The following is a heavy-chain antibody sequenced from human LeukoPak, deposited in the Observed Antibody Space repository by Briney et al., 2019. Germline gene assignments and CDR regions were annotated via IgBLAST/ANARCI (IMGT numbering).Heavy chain of an antibody. Sequence: PSQTLSLTCAVSGGSISSGGHSWSWIRQPPGKGLEWIGYIYQSGSTYYNPSLKSRVTISVDTSKNQFSLKLSSVTAADTAVYYCARGRKSAAPYRLYNWFDPWGQGTLVTVSS. CDR2: IYQSGST. J-gene: IGHJ5*02. V-gene: IGHV4-30-2*01. CDR1: GGSISSGGHS. D-gene: IGHD6-6*01. CDR3: ARGRKSAAPYRLYNWFDP.